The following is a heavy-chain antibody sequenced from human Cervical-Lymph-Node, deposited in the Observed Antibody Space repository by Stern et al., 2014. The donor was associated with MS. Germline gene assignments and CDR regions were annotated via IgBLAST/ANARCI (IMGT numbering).Heavy chain of an antibody. CDR2: IWYDGSNK. J-gene: IGHJ6*02. CDR3: ARSSSPSPYYYYGMDV. Sequence: VQLVESGGGVVQPGRSLRLSCAASGFTFSSYGMHWVRQAPGKGLEWVAVIWYDGSNKYYADYVKGRFTISRDNSKNTLYLQMNSLRAEDTAVYYCARSSSPSPYYYYGMDVWGQGTTVTVSS. CDR1: GFTFSSYG. D-gene: IGHD6-13*01. V-gene: IGHV3-33*01.